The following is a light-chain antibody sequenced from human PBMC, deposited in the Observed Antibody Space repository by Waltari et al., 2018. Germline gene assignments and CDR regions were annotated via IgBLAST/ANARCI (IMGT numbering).Light chain of an antibody. CDR1: QCVTSY. V-gene: IGKV3-11*01. CDR3: QQRSDQIT. Sequence: EIVLTQSPATLSLSPGERATLSCRASQCVTSYLAWYQKKPGQAPRLLIYDTSNRATGVPVRFIGSGYGTDFTLTISSLEPEDLALYYCQQRSDQITFGGWTKVEIK. CDR2: DTS. J-gene: IGKJ4*01.